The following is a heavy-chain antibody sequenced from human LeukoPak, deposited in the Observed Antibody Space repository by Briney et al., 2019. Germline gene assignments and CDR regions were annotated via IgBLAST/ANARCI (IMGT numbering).Heavy chain of an antibody. CDR1: GGSISGSSYY. CDR2: IYYSGST. Sequence: PSETLSLTCTVSGGSISGSSYYWGWIRQPPGKGLEWIGSIYYSGSTYYNPSLKSRVTMSVDTSKNQLSLKVISVTAADTAVYYCARGVIAAGGNDFDYWGQGTLVTVSS. CDR3: ARGVIAAGGNDFDY. J-gene: IGHJ4*02. D-gene: IGHD6-13*01. V-gene: IGHV4-39*07.